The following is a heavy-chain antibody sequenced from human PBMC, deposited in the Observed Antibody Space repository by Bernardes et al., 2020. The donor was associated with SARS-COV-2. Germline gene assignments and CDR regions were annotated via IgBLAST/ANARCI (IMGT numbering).Heavy chain of an antibody. V-gene: IGHV3-7*03. CDR3: AREGSGSCGGDCYASWFDP. CDR2: IKQDGSEK. Sequence: GGSLRLSCAASGFTFSSYCMSWVRQAPGKGLEWVANIKQDGSEKYYVDSVKGRFTISRDNAKNSLYLQMNSLRAEDTAVYYCAREGSGSCGGDCYASWFDPWGQGTLVTVSS. D-gene: IGHD2-21*01. CDR1: GFTFSSYC. J-gene: IGHJ5*02.